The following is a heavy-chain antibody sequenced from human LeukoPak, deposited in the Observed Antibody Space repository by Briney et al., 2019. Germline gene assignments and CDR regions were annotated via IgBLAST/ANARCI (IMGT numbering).Heavy chain of an antibody. J-gene: IGHJ6*04. CDR3: ARVVPRGMNV. CDR1: GFTFSSYS. CDR2: ISSSSTI. Sequence: PGGSLRLSCAASGFTFSSYSMNWVRQAPGKGLEWVSYISSSSTIYYADSVKGRFTISRDNAKNSLYLQMNSLRAEDTAVYYCARVVPRGMNVWGKGTTVTISS. D-gene: IGHD2-2*01. V-gene: IGHV3-48*01.